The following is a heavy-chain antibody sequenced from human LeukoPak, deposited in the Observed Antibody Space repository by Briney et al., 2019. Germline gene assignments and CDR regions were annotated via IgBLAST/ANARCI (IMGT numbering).Heavy chain of an antibody. J-gene: IGHJ4*02. V-gene: IGHV1-3*01. CDR1: GYTFTSYA. D-gene: IGHD5-12*01. Sequence: ASVKVSCKASGYTFTSYAMHWVRQAPGQRLEWMGWINAGNGNTKYSQKFQGRVTIARDTSASTAYMELSSLRSEDTAVYSCARGVATNRYYFDYWGQGTLVTVSS. CDR2: INAGNGNT. CDR3: ARGVATNRYYFDY.